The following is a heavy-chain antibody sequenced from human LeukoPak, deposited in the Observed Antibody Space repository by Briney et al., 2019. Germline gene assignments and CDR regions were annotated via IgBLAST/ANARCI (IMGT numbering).Heavy chain of an antibody. J-gene: IGHJ6*02. Sequence: ASVKVSCKASGYTFTSYAMNWARQAPGQGLEWMGWINTNTGNPTYAQGFTGRFVFSLDTSVSTAYLQISSLKAKDTAVYYCARVRYDSSAFDYGMDVWGQGTTVTVSS. V-gene: IGHV7-4-1*02. D-gene: IGHD3-22*01. CDR3: ARVRYDSSAFDYGMDV. CDR1: GYTFTSYA. CDR2: INTNTGNP.